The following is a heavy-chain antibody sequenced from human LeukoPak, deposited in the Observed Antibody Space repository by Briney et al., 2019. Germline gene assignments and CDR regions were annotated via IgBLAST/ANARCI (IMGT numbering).Heavy chain of an antibody. Sequence: SGGSLRLSCAASGFTFAGCAMSWVRQAPGKGLEWVSTFGRSGAGTFYPDSVKGRFTISRDNSKNTLYLQMNSLRAEDTAVYYCAKRDSSGSNYFAYWGQGALVTVSS. J-gene: IGHJ4*02. D-gene: IGHD6-19*01. CDR3: AKRDSSGSNYFAY. CDR1: GFTFAGCA. CDR2: FGRSGAGT. V-gene: IGHV3-23*01.